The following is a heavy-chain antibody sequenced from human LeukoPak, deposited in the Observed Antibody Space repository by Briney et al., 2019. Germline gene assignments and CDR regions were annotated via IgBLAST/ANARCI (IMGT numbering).Heavy chain of an antibody. J-gene: IGHJ4*02. V-gene: IGHV4-39*01. Sequence: SETLSFTCTVSGGSISSSSYYWGWIRQPPGKRLEWIGSIYYSRSTYYNPSLNSRVTISVDTSKTQFSLKLSSVTAADTAVYYCARLSPRYGGRYYFDYWGQGTLVTVSS. CDR1: GGSISSSSYY. CDR3: ARLSPRYGGRYYFDY. D-gene: IGHD1-26*01. CDR2: IYYSRST.